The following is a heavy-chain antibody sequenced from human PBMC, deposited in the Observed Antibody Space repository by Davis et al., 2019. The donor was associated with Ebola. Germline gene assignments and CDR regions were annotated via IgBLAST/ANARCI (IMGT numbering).Heavy chain of an antibody. CDR3: AKDRIVEGAPAVTYFDY. J-gene: IGHJ4*02. V-gene: IGHV3-23*01. D-gene: IGHD3-16*01. CDR1: GFTFSSYA. CDR2: ISGSGGST. Sequence: PGGSLRLSCAASGFTFSSYAVSWVRQAPGKGLEWVSAISGSGGSTYYADSVKGRFTISRDNSKNTLYLQMNSLRAEDTAVYYCAKDRIVEGAPAVTYFDYWGQGTLVTVSS.